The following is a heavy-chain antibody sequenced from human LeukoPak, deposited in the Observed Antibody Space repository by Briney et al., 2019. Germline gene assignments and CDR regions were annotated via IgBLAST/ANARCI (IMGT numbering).Heavy chain of an antibody. Sequence: IPSETLSLTCTVSGGSVSGYYWTWIRQPPGKGLEWIGFIYNSGSANYNPSLKSRLIISLDTSKNQFSLKLTSVIAADTAVYYCARDWVGLAMDVWGQGTTVTVSS. J-gene: IGHJ6*02. D-gene: IGHD3/OR15-3a*01. V-gene: IGHV4-59*02. CDR1: GGSVSGYY. CDR3: ARDWVGLAMDV. CDR2: IYNSGSA.